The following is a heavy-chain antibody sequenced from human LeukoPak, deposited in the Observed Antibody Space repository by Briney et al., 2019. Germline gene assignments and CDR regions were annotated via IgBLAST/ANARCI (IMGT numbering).Heavy chain of an antibody. J-gene: IGHJ4*02. Sequence: GGSLRLSCAASGFTFSSYAMSWVRQAPGKGLEWVSSISGVGGDTYYAVSVKGRFTISRDDSQNTLYLHMNSLRAGDTAVYYCAKARGGQAFDYWGQGTLVTVSS. CDR1: GFTFSSYA. V-gene: IGHV3-23*01. CDR3: AKARGGQAFDY. D-gene: IGHD3-10*01. CDR2: ISGVGGDT.